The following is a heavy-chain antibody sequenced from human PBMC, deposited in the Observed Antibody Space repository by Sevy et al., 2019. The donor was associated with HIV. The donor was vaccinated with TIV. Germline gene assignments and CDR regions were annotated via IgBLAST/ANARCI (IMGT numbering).Heavy chain of an antibody. Sequence: GGSLRLSCAASGFTFSSYAMHWVRQAPGKGLEWVAVISYDGSNKYYADSVKGRFTISRDNSKNTLYLQVNSLRAEDTAVYYCARVGASSSWDGGSYGMDVWGQGTTVTVSS. CDR3: ARVGASSSWDGGSYGMDV. J-gene: IGHJ6*02. CDR2: ISYDGSNK. CDR1: GFTFSSYA. V-gene: IGHV3-30-3*01. D-gene: IGHD6-13*01.